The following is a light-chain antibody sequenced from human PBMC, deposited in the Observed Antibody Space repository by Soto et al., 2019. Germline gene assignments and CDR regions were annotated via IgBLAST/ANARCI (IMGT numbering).Light chain of an antibody. CDR1: QVVSTY. V-gene: IGKV1-39*01. J-gene: IGKJ2*01. CDR3: QQSYRTPHT. CDR2: AAS. Sequence: DIQMTQSPSSLSASVGDRVTITCRASQVVSTYLIWYQQRQGRPPKLLIYAASNLLSGVPSRFSGSGSGTNFTLTINSLQPEDFATYYCQQSYRTPHTFGQGTKLETK.